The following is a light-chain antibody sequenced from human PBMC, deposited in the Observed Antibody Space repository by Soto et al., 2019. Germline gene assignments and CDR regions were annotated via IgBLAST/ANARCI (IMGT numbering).Light chain of an antibody. CDR1: KNDLGVYDF. CDR3: KSYAGSNTYV. V-gene: IGLV2-8*01. Sequence: QSALTQPPSASGSPGQSVTLFCTGTKNDLGVYDFVSWYQHHPGKSPRLLIYEVGQRPSGVPDRFSGSKAGNTASLTVSGLQSADEAEYFCKSYAGSNTYVFGSGTKLTVL. J-gene: IGLJ1*01. CDR2: EVG.